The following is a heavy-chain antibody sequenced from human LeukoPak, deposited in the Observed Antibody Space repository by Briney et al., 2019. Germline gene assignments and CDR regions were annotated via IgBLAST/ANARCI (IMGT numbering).Heavy chain of an antibody. Sequence: VGSLRLSCAASGFTFSNYEMNWVRQAPGKGLEWVSYISSSGSTKYYADSVKGRFTISRDNAKNSLYLQMNSLRAEDTALYYCATQGRSTMLGIWGQGTMVTVSS. CDR1: GFTFSNYE. CDR3: ATQGRSTMLGI. CDR2: ISSSGSTK. V-gene: IGHV3-48*03. D-gene: IGHD2-2*01. J-gene: IGHJ3*02.